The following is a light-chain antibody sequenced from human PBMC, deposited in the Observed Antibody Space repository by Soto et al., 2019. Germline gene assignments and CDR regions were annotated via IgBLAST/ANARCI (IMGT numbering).Light chain of an antibody. Sequence: QSALTQPASVSGSARQSITSSCTRTSSDVGGSNYVSWYQQHPGKAPKLMIYDVHNRPSGISNRFSGSKSGNTASLTISGLQAEDEADYYCSSYRSGSTLVFGGGTKVTVL. J-gene: IGLJ2*01. CDR1: SSDVGGSNY. CDR3: SSYRSGSTLV. CDR2: DVH. V-gene: IGLV2-14*01.